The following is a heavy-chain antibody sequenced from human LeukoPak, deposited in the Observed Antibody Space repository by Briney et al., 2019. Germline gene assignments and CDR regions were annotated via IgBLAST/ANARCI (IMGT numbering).Heavy chain of an antibody. CDR3: ARGDNSGWYFFDY. J-gene: IGHJ4*02. CDR2: IYPGDSDT. D-gene: IGHD6-19*01. CDR1: GYSFTDHW. V-gene: IGHV5-51*01. Sequence: GESLKISCKASGYSFTDHWIGWVRQMPGKGLEWMGIIYPGDSDTRYSPSFQGQVTISADKSISTAYPQWSTLQAPDTAMYYCARGDNSGWYFFDYWGQGTLVTVSS.